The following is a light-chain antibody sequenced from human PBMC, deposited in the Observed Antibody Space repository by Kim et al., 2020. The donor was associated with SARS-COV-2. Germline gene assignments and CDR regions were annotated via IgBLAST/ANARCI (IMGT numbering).Light chain of an antibody. CDR3: QQYYSTPLA. CDR2: WES. V-gene: IGKV4-1*01. Sequence: ANINCKSSQSVLYSSNNKNYLAWYQQQPGQPPKRLICWESTRESGVPDRFSGSGSGTDFTLTICSLQSEDVAVYYCQQYYSTPLAFGGGTKVDIK. J-gene: IGKJ4*01. CDR1: QSVLYSSNNKNY.